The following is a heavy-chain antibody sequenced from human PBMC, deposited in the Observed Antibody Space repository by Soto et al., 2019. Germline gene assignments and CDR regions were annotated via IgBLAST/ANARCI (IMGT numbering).Heavy chain of an antibody. CDR1: GGSVGSSGHY. CDR3: ARHTSRGYSSSWFFDD. Sequence: QLQLQASGPGLVKPSETLSLICNVSGGSVGSSGHYWGWIRQAPGKGLEWIVSSYYSAGSYYNPSLKTRVTTSMDASTNQFSLTMTSVTAADTAVYYCARHTSRGYSSSWFFDDWGQGTLVTVS. V-gene: IGHV4-39*01. J-gene: IGHJ4*02. CDR2: SYYSAGS. D-gene: IGHD2-2*01.